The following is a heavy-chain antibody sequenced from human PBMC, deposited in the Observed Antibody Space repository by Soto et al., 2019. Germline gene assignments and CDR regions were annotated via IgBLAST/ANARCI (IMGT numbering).Heavy chain of an antibody. CDR2: ISYTGST. V-gene: IGHV4-59*01. CDR1: GGSISNYH. D-gene: IGHD3-3*01. Sequence: QEQLQESGPRLVKPSETLSLTCSVSGGSISNYHWSWIRQPPGKGLEWIGYISYTGSTNYSPSLKSRGTMLLATSEKQFSLKLSSVTAADTAVYYCARVAADAYWSGYDDYWGQGTLVTVSS. CDR3: ARVAADAYWSGYDDY. J-gene: IGHJ4*02.